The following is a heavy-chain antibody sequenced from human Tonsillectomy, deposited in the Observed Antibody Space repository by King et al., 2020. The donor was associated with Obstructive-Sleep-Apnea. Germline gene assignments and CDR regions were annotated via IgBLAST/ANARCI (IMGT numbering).Heavy chain of an antibody. CDR2: IYYSGST. V-gene: IGHV4-39*07. CDR3: ASLYYDFWSGYYESAFDI. J-gene: IGHJ3*02. Sequence: QLQLQESGPGLVKPSETLSLTCTVSGGSNSSSSYYWGWIRQPPGKGLEWSGNIYYSGSTYYNPAHQTRVPISVNTSKIQFSLKLNSVTAADTAVYSCASLYYDFWSGYYESAFDIWGQGTMVTVSS. CDR1: GGSNSSSSYY. D-gene: IGHD3-3*01.